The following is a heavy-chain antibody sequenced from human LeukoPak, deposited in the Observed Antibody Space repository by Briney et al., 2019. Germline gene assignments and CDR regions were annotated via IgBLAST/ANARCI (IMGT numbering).Heavy chain of an antibody. CDR2: ISGSGGST. D-gene: IGHD3-22*01. Sequence: QRGGSLRLSCAASGFTFNTYSLTWVRQAPGKGLEWVSAISGSGGSTYYADSVKGRFTISRDNSKNTLYLQMNSLRAEDTAVYYCAKDYYENYWGQGTLVTVSS. CDR1: GFTFNTYS. V-gene: IGHV3-23*01. CDR3: AKDYYENY. J-gene: IGHJ4*02.